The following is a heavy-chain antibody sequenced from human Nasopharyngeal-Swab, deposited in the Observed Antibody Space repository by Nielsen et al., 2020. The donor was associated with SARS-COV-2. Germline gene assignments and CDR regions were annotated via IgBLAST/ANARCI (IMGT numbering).Heavy chain of an antibody. CDR2: IYTSGST. V-gene: IGHV4-61*02. CDR3: ARDGATDDY. CDR1: GGSISSGSYY. D-gene: IGHD4/OR15-4a*01. J-gene: IGHJ4*02. Sequence: SETLSLTCTVSGGSISSGSYYWSWIRQPAGKGLEWIGRIYTSGSTNYNPSLKSRVTISVHTSKNQFSLKLSSVTAADTAVYYCARDGATDDYWGQGTLVTVSS.